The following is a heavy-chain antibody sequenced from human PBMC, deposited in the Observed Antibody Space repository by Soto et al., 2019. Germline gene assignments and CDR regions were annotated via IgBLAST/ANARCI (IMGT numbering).Heavy chain of an antibody. CDR3: AKDESLWFGDNYYYYYMDV. Sequence: EVQLLESGGGLVQPGGSLRLSCAASGFTFSSYAMSWVRQAPGKGLEWVSAISGSGGSTYYADSVKGRFTNSRNNSKNTLYLQINSLRAEDTAVYYCAKDESLWFGDNYYYYYMDVWGKGTTVTVSS. D-gene: IGHD3-10*01. CDR2: ISGSGGST. J-gene: IGHJ6*03. CDR1: GFTFSSYA. V-gene: IGHV3-23*01.